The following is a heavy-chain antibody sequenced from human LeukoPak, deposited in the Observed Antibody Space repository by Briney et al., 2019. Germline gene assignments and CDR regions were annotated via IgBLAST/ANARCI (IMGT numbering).Heavy chain of an antibody. J-gene: IGHJ4*02. CDR2: IYSGGST. Sequence: GGSLRLSCAASGFTVRSNYMSWVRQAPGKGLEWVSVIYSGGSTYYADSVKGRFTISRDNSKNTLYLQMNSLRAEDTAVYYCARGHYSSSSYYFDYWGQGTLVTVSS. CDR3: ARGHYSSSSYYFDY. CDR1: GFTVRSNY. D-gene: IGHD6-6*01. V-gene: IGHV3-66*02.